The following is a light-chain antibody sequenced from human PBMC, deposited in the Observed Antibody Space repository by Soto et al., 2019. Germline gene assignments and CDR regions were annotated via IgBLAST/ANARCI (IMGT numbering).Light chain of an antibody. Sequence: QPVLTQPPSASGTPGQRVTISCSGSRSNIGGNTVNWYQQLPGTAPKLLIYTNSQRPSGVPDRFSGSKSGTSASLAISGLQSEDEADYYCAAWDDSLNGVVFGGGTQLTVL. V-gene: IGLV1-44*01. CDR3: AAWDDSLNGVV. CDR1: RSNIGGNT. J-gene: IGLJ2*01. CDR2: TNS.